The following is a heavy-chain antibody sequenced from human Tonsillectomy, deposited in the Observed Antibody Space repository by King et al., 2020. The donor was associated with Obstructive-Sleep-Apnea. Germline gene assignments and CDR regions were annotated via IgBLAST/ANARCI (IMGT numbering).Heavy chain of an antibody. CDR2: INNVGGSA. J-gene: IGHJ3*01. CDR3: ARGGANVFDL. CDR1: GFSFGSYW. D-gene: IGHD1-26*01. V-gene: IGHV3-74*01. Sequence: VQLVESGGGLAQPGGSLRLSCAASGFSFGSYWMHWVRQAPGKGLVWVARINNVGGSATYADSVKGRFTVSRDNTKNTVYLEMNSLRDEDTAVYSCARGGANVFDLRGQGTMVTVSS.